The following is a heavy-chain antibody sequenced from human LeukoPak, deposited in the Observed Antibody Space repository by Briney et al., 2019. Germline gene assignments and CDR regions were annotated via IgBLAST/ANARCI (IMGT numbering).Heavy chain of an antibody. Sequence: SETLSLTCTVSGGSISSGGYYWSWIRQPPGKGLEWIGYIYHSGSTYYNPSLKSRVTISVDRSKNQFSLKLSSVTAADTAVYYCARGTVDISGDYYMDVWGKGTTVTVSS. V-gene: IGHV4-30-2*01. CDR1: GGSISSGGYY. CDR2: IYHSGST. D-gene: IGHD3-10*01. J-gene: IGHJ6*03. CDR3: ARGTVDISGDYYMDV.